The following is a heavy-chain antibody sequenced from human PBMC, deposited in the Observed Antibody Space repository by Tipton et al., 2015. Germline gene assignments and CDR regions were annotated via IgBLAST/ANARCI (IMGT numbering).Heavy chain of an antibody. V-gene: IGHV4-31*03. CDR3: ARVKVATMLYYFDY. J-gene: IGHJ4*02. CDR2: IYYSGNT. D-gene: IGHD5-12*01. CDR1: GGSISSGKYY. Sequence: LRLSCTVSGGSISSGKYYWSWIRQHPGKGLEWIVYIYYSGNTYYNPSLKSRVTISVDTSKSQFSLKLTSVTAADTAVYYCARVKVATMLYYFDYWGQGTLVTVSS.